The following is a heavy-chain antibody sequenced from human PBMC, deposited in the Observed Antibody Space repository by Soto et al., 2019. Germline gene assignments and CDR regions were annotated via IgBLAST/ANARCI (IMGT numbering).Heavy chain of an antibody. D-gene: IGHD6-6*01. V-gene: IGHV4-59*01. Sequence: PSETLSLTCTVSGGSISSYYWSWIRQPPGKGLEWIGYTYYSGSTNYNPSLKSRVTISVDTSKNQFSLKLSSVTAADTAVYYCARTYSSSSLGDWFDPWGQGTLVTVSS. CDR1: GGSISSYY. CDR3: ARTYSSSSLGDWFDP. J-gene: IGHJ5*02. CDR2: TYYSGST.